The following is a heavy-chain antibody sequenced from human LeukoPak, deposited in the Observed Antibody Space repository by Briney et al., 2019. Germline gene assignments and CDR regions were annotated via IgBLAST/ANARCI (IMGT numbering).Heavy chain of an antibody. CDR2: TNPNSGGT. J-gene: IGHJ4*02. D-gene: IGHD5-12*01. CDR3: ARAFSGYALLKGFDY. Sequence: ASVKVSCKASGYTFTGYYMHWVRQAPGQGLEWMGWTNPNSGGTNYAQKFQGGVTMTRDTSISTAYMELSRLRSDDTAVYYCARAFSGYALLKGFDYWGQGTLVTVSS. V-gene: IGHV1-2*02. CDR1: GYTFTGYY.